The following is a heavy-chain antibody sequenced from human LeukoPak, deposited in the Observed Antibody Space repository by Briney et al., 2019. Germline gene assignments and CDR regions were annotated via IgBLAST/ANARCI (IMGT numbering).Heavy chain of an antibody. J-gene: IGHJ6*03. CDR2: IKQDDSKR. Sequence: PGGTLRLSCAASGITFSSYGMSWVRQAPGKGLEWVANIKQDDSKRSYADSVKGRFIISRDNVKRSVYLQMNSLRAEDTAMYYCARVTYYYYMDVWGKGTTVTISS. CDR1: GITFSSYG. CDR3: ARVTYYYYMDV. V-gene: IGHV3-7*01.